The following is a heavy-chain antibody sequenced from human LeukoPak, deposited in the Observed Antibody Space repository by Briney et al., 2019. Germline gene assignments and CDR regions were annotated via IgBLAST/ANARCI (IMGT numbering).Heavy chain of an antibody. Sequence: GGSLRLSCAASGFTFSSYSMNWVRQAPGKGLEWVSSISSGSSYIYYADSVKGRFTISRDNPKNSLYLQVNSLRAEDTAVYYCARSVRYFDWLLDYWGQGTLVTVSS. D-gene: IGHD3-9*01. J-gene: IGHJ4*02. CDR3: ARSVRYFDWLLDY. CDR1: GFTFSSYS. V-gene: IGHV3-21*06. CDR2: ISSGSSYI.